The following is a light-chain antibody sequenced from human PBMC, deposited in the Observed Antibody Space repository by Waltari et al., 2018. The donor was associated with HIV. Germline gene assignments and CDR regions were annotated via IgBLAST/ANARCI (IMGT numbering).Light chain of an antibody. V-gene: IGLV3-19*01. Sequence: SSELTQEPVVSVALGQTVRITCQGDSHTSYYVSWYHQKPGQAPVLVIYGKNSRPSGIPDRFSGSGSGDTYSLTITGAQSEDEGDYYCSSRDSNGDHLVVFGGGTKLTVL. CDR2: GKN. CDR1: SHTSYY. CDR3: SSRDSNGDHLVV. J-gene: IGLJ2*01.